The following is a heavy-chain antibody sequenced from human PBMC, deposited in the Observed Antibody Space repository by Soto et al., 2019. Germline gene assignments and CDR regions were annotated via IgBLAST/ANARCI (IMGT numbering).Heavy chain of an antibody. D-gene: IGHD6-19*01. V-gene: IGHV3-21*01. CDR1: GFTFSTYS. J-gene: IGHJ5*02. CDR2: ISGSSSYI. CDR3: ARAVAVAGSSGWFDP. Sequence: GGSLRLSCAASGFTFSTYSMNWVRQAPGKGLEWVSSISGSSSYIYYADSVKGRFTISRDNAKNSLYLQMNSLRAEDTAVYYCARAVAVAGSSGWFDPWGQGTLVTVSS.